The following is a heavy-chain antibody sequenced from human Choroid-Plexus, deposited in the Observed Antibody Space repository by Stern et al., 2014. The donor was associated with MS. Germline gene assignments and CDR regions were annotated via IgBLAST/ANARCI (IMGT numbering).Heavy chain of an antibody. CDR1: GYIFTGYY. J-gene: IGHJ6*02. Sequence: QVQLVQSGAEVKKPGASVKVSCKTSGYIFTGYYIHWVRQAPGQGLEWMAWINPNTGGPKYAKKFQGRVNMSRDTSISTAYVELSSLTSDDTAVYYCARDQRGITIFGVVTDYYYLGMDVWGQGTTVTVSS. CDR3: ARDQRGITIFGVVTDYYYLGMDV. V-gene: IGHV1-2*02. D-gene: IGHD3-3*01. CDR2: INPNTGGP.